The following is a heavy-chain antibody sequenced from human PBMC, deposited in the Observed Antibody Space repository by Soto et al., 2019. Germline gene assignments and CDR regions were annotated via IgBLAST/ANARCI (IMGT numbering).Heavy chain of an antibody. J-gene: IGHJ3*02. CDR3: ARDEEGFWSGYYICAFDI. CDR1: GFTFSSYS. V-gene: IGHV3-48*02. D-gene: IGHD3-3*01. CDR2: ISSSNSNI. Sequence: AGGSLRLSCAASGFTFSSYSMNWVRQAPGKGLERVSYISSSNSNIYYADYVKGRFTISRDNAKNSLYLQMNSLRDEDTALYYCARDEEGFWSGYYICAFDIWGQGTMVTVSS.